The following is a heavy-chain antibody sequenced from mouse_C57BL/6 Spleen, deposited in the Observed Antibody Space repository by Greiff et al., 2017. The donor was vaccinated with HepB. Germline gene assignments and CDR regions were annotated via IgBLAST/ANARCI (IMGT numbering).Heavy chain of an antibody. V-gene: IGHV5-16*01. J-gene: IGHJ2*01. CDR1: GLTFSEYY. CDR3: SRVVRGFDY. D-gene: IGHD1-1*01. CDR2: INYDGSST. Sequence: EVKLVESEGGLVQPGSSMKLSCTASGLTFSEYYMTWVRQVPEKGLEWVANINYDGSSTYYLDSLKSRFIISRDNAKNILYLQMSRLKSEDTATYYCSRVVRGFDYWGQGTTLTVSS.